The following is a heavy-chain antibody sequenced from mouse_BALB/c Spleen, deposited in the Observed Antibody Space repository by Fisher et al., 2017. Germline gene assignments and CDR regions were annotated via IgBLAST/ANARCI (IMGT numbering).Heavy chain of an antibody. Sequence: KFKGKATLTADKSSSTAYMQLSSLTSEDSAVYYCARGPRYAMDYWGQGTSVTVSS. J-gene: IGHJ4*01. CDR3: ARGPRYAMDY. V-gene: IGHV1-4*01.